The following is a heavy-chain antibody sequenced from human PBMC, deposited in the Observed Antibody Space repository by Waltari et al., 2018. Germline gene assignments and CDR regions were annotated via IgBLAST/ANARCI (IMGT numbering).Heavy chain of an antibody. CDR3: ASVGQLVLGY. CDR2: IYHSGTT. V-gene: IGHV4-38-2*01. Sequence: QVQLQESGPGLVKPSETLSLTCAVSGYSISSGYYWGWIRQHPGKGLEWIGSIYHSGTTYYNPSLKSRVTISVDTSKNQFSLKLSSVTAADTAVYYCASVGQLVLGYWGQGTLVTVSS. J-gene: IGHJ4*02. CDR1: GYSISSGYY. D-gene: IGHD6-13*01.